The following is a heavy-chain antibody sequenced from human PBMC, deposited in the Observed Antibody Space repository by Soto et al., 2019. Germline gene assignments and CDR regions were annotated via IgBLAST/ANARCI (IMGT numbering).Heavy chain of an antibody. V-gene: IGHV4-4*02. J-gene: IGHJ5*02. Sequence: PSDALSLTCAVSGRSLSRSNWWSSVRQPPGKGXEXIXXXYXRXXXNXXXXLKSRVTISVDKSKNQFALKLSSVTAADTAVYYCAGGVTGGWVDPWGQGGLVTVSS. CDR3: AGGVTGGWVDP. D-gene: IGHD1-20*01. CDR1: GRSLSRSNW. CDR2: XYXRXXX.